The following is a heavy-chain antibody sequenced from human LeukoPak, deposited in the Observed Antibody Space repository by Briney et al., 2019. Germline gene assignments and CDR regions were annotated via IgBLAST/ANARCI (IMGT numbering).Heavy chain of an antibody. D-gene: IGHD5-12*01. CDR1: GFTFSSHW. Sequence: GGSLRLSCAASGFTFSSHWTHWVRQARGQGLLWVSRMSPDGTVTEYENSVKGRFTSSRDNAKNTLFLQMNSLRAEDTALYFCVSGPYSGSPLTNWGQGSLLSVSS. CDR2: MSPDGTVT. J-gene: IGHJ4*02. V-gene: IGHV3-74*03. CDR3: VSGPYSGSPLTN.